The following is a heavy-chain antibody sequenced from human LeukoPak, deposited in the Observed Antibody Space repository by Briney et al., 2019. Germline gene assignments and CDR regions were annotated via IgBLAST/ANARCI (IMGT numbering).Heavy chain of an antibody. D-gene: IGHD5-18*01. V-gene: IGHV3-30*18. CDR2: ISYDGSNK. J-gene: IGHJ6*02. Sequence: GGSLRLSCAASGFTFSSYGMHWVRQAPGKGLEWVAVISYDGSNKYYADSVKGRFTISRDNSKNTLYLQMSSLRAEDTAVYYCAKAGYSYGYGMDVWGQGTTVTVSS. CDR3: AKAGYSYGYGMDV. CDR1: GFTFSSYG.